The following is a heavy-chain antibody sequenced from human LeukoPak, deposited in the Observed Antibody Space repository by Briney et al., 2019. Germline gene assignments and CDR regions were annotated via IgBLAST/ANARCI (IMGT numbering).Heavy chain of an antibody. D-gene: IGHD6-13*01. Sequence: GRSLRLSCAASGFTFSTYGMHWVRQAPGKGLEWVAVIWYDGSNKYYADSVKGRSTISRDNSKNTLYLQMNSLRAEDTAVYYCARDIGIAAAGTLDYWGQGTLVTVSS. CDR1: GFTFSTYG. V-gene: IGHV3-33*01. CDR3: ARDIGIAAAGTLDY. J-gene: IGHJ4*02. CDR2: IWYDGSNK.